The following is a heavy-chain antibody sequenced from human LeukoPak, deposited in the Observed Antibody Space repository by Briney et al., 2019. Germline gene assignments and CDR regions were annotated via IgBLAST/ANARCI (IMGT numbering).Heavy chain of an antibody. CDR2: ISYDGSNK. V-gene: IGHV3-30*18. D-gene: IGHD4-17*01. CDR1: GFTFSSYG. J-gene: IGHJ4*02. Sequence: QPGRSLRLSCAASGFTFSSYGMHWVRQAPVKELEWVAVISYDGSNKYYADSVKGRFTISRDNSKNTLYLQMNSLRAEDTAVYYCAKDKTYGDSSFDYWGQGTLVTVSS. CDR3: AKDKTYGDSSFDY.